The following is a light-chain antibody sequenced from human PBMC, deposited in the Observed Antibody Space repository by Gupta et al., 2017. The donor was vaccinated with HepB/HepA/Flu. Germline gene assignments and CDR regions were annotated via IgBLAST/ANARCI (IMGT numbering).Light chain of an antibody. CDR2: HTS. Sequence: EVVLTQSPGTLSLSPGERATLSCRASQSISTSLAWYQQRPGQAPRLLIYHTSSRATGIPDKFSGSGSGTDFTLTISSLESEDFAVYYCQQDGDSPRTFGQGTKVEIK. CDR1: QSISTS. J-gene: IGKJ1*01. V-gene: IGKV3-20*01. CDR3: QQDGDSPRT.